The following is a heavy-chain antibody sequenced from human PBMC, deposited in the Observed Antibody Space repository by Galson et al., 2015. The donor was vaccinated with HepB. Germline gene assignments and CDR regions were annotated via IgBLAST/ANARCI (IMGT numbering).Heavy chain of an antibody. Sequence: LSLTCTVSGGSFSTYYWNWIRQPPGKGLQWIGYIYYSGSTNYNPSLKSRVTISVDTSKNQFSLKLSSVTAADTAVCYCARSYYGSGSYYSYYWGQGTLVTVSS. CDR3: ARSYYGSGSYYSYY. V-gene: IGHV4-59*01. J-gene: IGHJ4*02. D-gene: IGHD3-10*01. CDR2: IYYSGST. CDR1: GGSFSTYY.